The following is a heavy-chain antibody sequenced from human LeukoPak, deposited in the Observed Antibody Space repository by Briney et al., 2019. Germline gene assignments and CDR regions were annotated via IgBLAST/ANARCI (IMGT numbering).Heavy chain of an antibody. J-gene: IGHJ4*02. CDR1: GFTFSSYA. CDR3: TTPTSTYYDFWSGYYTGDY. CDR2: IKSKTDGGTT. V-gene: IGHV3-15*01. D-gene: IGHD3-3*01. Sequence: GGSLRLSCAASGFTFSSYAMSWVRQAPGKGLEWVGRIKSKTDGGTTDYAAPVKGRFTISRDDSKNTLYLQMNSLKTEDTAVYYCTTPTSTYYDFWSGYYTGDYWGQGTLVTVSS.